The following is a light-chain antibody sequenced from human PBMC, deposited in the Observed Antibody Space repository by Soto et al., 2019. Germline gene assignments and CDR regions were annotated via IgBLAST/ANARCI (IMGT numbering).Light chain of an antibody. V-gene: IGLV2-14*03. CDR3: SSYTTSSTVV. CDR2: DVS. CDR1: SSDVGGYNY. Sequence: QSALTQPASVSGSPGQSITISCTGSSSDVGGYNYVSWYQQHHPGKAPKLMIYDVSNRPSGVSHRFSGSKSGNTASLTISGLQAEDEADYYCSSYTTSSTVVFGGGTQLTVL. J-gene: IGLJ2*01.